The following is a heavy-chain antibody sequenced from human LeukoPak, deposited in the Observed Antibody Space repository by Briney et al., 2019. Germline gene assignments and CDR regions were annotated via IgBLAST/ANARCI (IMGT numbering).Heavy chain of an antibody. CDR1: GFTFSSYG. D-gene: IGHD3-22*01. CDR2: ISYDGSNK. CDR3: AKGSYYDSSGSNDDAFDI. Sequence: GRSLRLSCAVSGFTFSSYGMHWVRQAPGKGLEWVAVISYDGSNKYYADSVKGRFTISRDNSKNTLYLQMNSLRAEDTAVYYCAKGSYYDSSGSNDDAFDIWGQGTMVTVSS. V-gene: IGHV3-30*18. J-gene: IGHJ3*02.